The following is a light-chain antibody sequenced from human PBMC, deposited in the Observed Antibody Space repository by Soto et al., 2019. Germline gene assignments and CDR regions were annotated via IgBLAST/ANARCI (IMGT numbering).Light chain of an antibody. CDR2: SAS. CDR3: LQDYNYPRT. Sequence: AIQMTQSPSSLSASVGDRVTITCRASQGIRTELSWYQQKPGKAPNLLTYSASTVQTGVPSRFSGSGSGTDFTLTISSLQPEDFATYYCLQDYNYPRTFGGGTKVDIK. CDR1: QGIRTE. V-gene: IGKV1-6*01. J-gene: IGKJ4*01.